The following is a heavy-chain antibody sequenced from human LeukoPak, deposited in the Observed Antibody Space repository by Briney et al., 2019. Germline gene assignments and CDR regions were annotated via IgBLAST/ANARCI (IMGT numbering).Heavy chain of an antibody. CDR3: ARAQRGYSYGHPNAFDI. Sequence: GGSLRLSCAASGFTFDDYGMSWVRQAPGKGLEWVSGINWNGGSTGYADSVKGGFTISRDNAKNSLYLQMNSLRAEDTALYYCARAQRGYSYGHPNAFDIWGQGTMVTVSS. CDR1: GFTFDDYG. CDR2: INWNGGST. V-gene: IGHV3-20*04. D-gene: IGHD5-18*01. J-gene: IGHJ3*02.